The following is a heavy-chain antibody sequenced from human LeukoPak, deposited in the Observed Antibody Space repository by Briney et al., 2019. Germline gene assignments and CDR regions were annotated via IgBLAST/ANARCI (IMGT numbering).Heavy chain of an antibody. Sequence: GGSLRLSCAASGFTFSDYYMSWIRQAPGKGLEWVSYISSSGSTIYYADSVKGRFTISRDNAKNSLYLQMNSLRAEDTAVYYCARAHLWLGDHLYYFDYWGQGTLVTVSS. V-gene: IGHV3-11*01. CDR1: GFTFSDYY. CDR2: ISSSGSTI. D-gene: IGHD3-10*01. J-gene: IGHJ4*02. CDR3: ARAHLWLGDHLYYFDY.